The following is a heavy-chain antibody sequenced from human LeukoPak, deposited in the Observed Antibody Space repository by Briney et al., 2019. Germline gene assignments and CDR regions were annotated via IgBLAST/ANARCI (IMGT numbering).Heavy chain of an antibody. J-gene: IGHJ3*02. CDR3: ARDALTAAGTSLRAFDI. CDR2: LNPTIGVT. Sequence: GASLRLSCKASGYTFTGYYINCVPQSPSRRLEGWGRLNPTIGVTDSTKKFPSRVTMPKDTSISRAYMELSRLRSDDTAVYYCARDALTAAGTSLRAFDIWGQGTMVTVSS. CDR1: GYTFTGYY. D-gene: IGHD6-13*01. V-gene: IGHV1-2*06.